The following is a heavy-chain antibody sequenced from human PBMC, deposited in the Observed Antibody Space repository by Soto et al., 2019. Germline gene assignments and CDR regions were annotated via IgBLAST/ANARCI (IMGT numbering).Heavy chain of an antibody. Sequence: PSETLSLTCTVSGGSVTNSSYYWGWIRQSPGKGLEWIGSVYYRGRSYSKSSVKSRVTISVDTSKNQFSLKLSSVTAADTAVYYCASRNYDILTGYYTPYYYYGMDVWGQGTTVTVSS. CDR3: ASRNYDILTGYYTPYYYYGMDV. D-gene: IGHD3-9*01. V-gene: IGHV4-39*07. CDR2: VYYRGRS. CDR1: GGSVTNSSYY. J-gene: IGHJ6*02.